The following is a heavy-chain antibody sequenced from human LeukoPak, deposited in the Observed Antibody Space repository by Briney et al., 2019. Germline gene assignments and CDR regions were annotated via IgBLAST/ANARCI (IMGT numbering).Heavy chain of an antibody. CDR2: VYHSGST. Sequence: SSETLPLTCAVSDYSISSGNYWGWIRQPPGKGLEWIGSVYHSGSTHYSPSLKSRVTIAVDTSKNQFSLKLSSVTAADTAVYYCARNDSSGYFDYWGQGTLVTVSS. D-gene: IGHD3-22*01. CDR1: DYSISSGNY. CDR3: ARNDSSGYFDY. J-gene: IGHJ4*02. V-gene: IGHV4-38-2*01.